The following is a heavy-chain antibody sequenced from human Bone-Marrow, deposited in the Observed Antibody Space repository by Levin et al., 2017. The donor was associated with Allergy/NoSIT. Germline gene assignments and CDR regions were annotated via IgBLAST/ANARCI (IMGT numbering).Heavy chain of an antibody. J-gene: IGHJ3*02. CDR3: AARGALQKPWGHDAFDI. D-gene: IGHD5-24*01. V-gene: IGHV3-23*01. Sequence: GGSLRLSCAASGFTFSSYAMSWVRQAPGKGLEWVSAISGSGGSTYYADSVKGRFTISRDNSKNTLYLQMNSLRAEDTAVYYCAARGALQKPWGHDAFDIWGQGTMVTVSS. CDR1: GFTFSSYA. CDR2: ISGSGGST.